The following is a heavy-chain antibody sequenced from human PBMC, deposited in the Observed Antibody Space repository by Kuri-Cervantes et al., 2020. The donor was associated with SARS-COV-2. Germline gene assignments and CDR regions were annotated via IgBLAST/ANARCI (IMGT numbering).Heavy chain of an antibody. J-gene: IGHJ5*02. CDR2: MNPNSGNT. CDR3: AKDKVGQQLGPGAPYNWFDP. CDR1: GYTFTSYD. D-gene: IGHD6-13*01. Sequence: ASVKVSCKASGYTFTSYDINWVRQATGQGLEWMGWMNPNSGNTGYAQKFQGRVTMTRNTSISTAYMELSSLRSEDTALYYCAKDKVGQQLGPGAPYNWFDPWGQGTLVTVSS. V-gene: IGHV1-8*01.